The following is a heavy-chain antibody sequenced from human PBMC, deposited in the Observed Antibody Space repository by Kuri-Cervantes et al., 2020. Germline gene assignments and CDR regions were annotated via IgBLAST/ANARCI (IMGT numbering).Heavy chain of an antibody. CDR3: ARDPPIYGSGSQYGMDV. D-gene: IGHD3-10*01. CDR1: GGSISGSSYY. CDR2: IYYSGST. J-gene: IGHJ6*02. Sequence: GSLRLSCTVSGGSISGSSYYWGWIRQPPGKGLEWIGSIYYSGSTYYNPSLKSRVTISVDTSKNQFSLKLSSVTAADTAVYYCARDPPIYGSGSQYGMDVWGQGTTVTVSS. V-gene: IGHV4-39*07.